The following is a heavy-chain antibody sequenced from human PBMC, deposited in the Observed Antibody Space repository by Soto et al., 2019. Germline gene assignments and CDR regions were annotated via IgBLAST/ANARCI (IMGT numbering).Heavy chain of an antibody. D-gene: IGHD6-19*01. J-gene: IGHJ4*02. V-gene: IGHV3-33*01. Sequence: QVQLVESGGGVVQPGRSLRLSCAASGFTFSSYGMHWVRQAPGKGLEWVAVIWYDGSNKYYADSVKGRFTISRDNSKNPLYLQMNSLRAEDTAVYYCARVWESGGWYELDYWGQGTLVTVSS. CDR3: ARVWESGGWYELDY. CDR2: IWYDGSNK. CDR1: GFTFSSYG.